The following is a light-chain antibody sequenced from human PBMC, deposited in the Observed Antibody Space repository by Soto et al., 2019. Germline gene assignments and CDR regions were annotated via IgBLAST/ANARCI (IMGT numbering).Light chain of an antibody. CDR3: TSYTNIPILYV. CDR2: EVS. V-gene: IGLV2-14*01. Sequence: QSALTQPASVSGSPGQSITISCTGSNSDVGSNNHVSWYQHHPGKAPKLMLYEVSDRPSGVSNRFSGSKSGNTASLTISGLQAEDEGDYYCTSYTNIPILYVFGTGTKVTVL. CDR1: NSDVGSNNH. J-gene: IGLJ1*01.